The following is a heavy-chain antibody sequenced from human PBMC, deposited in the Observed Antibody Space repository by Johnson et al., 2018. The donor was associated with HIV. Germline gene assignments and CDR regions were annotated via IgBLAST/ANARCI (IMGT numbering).Heavy chain of an antibody. D-gene: IGHD1-1*01. CDR3: ATIWRNEGRHSFDV. CDR1: GFTFDDHG. Sequence: VQLVESGGGVVRPGGSLRLSCAASGFTFDDHGMSWVRQVPGKGLEWVSGINWNGGSKDYADSVKGRFTISRDNAKNSLYLQMNSLRAEDTAVYFCATIWRNEGRHSFDVWGQGTMVAVS. V-gene: IGHV3-20*04. CDR2: INWNGGSK. J-gene: IGHJ3*01.